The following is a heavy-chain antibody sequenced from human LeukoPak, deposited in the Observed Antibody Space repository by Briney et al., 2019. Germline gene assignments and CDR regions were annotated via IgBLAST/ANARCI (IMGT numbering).Heavy chain of an antibody. D-gene: IGHD5-18*01. Sequence: GGSLRLSCAASGFTFSSYAMSWVRQAPGKGLEWVSAISGSGGSTYYADSVKGRFTISRDNSKNTLYLQMNSLRAEDTAVYYCAKDQRGYSYGYLDYWGQGTLVTVSS. V-gene: IGHV3-23*01. CDR1: GFTFSSYA. J-gene: IGHJ4*02. CDR3: AKDQRGYSYGYLDY. CDR2: ISGSGGST.